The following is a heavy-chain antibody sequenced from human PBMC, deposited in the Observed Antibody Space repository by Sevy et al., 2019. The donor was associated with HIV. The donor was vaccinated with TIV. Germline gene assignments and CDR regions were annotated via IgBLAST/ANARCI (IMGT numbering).Heavy chain of an antibody. CDR3: ARGHYGSGSYAMDV. J-gene: IGHJ6*02. D-gene: IGHD3-10*01. V-gene: IGHV3-48*02. CDR1: GFTFSSYS. CDR2: ISSSSSTI. Sequence: GGSLRLSCAASGFTFSSYSMNWVRQAPGKGLEWVSYISSSSSTIYYADSVKGRFTISRDNAKNSLYLQMNSLRDEDTAVYYCARGHYGSGSYAMDVWGQGTTVTVSS.